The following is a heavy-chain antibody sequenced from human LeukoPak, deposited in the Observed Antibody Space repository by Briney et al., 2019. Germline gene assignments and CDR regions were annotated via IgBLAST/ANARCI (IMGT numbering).Heavy chain of an antibody. V-gene: IGHV4-28*01. CDR1: GYSISSSNW. Sequence: SETLSLTCAVSGYSISSSNWCGWIRQPPGKGLEWIGYIFYSGSAYYNPSLKSRVTMSIDTSKNQFSLKLNSVTAVDTAVYSCARTALDKTTYFHYWGQGTLVTVSS. J-gene: IGHJ4*02. D-gene: IGHD1-1*01. CDR3: ARTALDKTTYFHY. CDR2: IFYSGSA.